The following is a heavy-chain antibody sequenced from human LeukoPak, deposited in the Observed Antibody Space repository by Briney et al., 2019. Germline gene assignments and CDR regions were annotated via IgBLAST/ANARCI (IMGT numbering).Heavy chain of an antibody. CDR1: GYTLTSYY. V-gene: IGHV1-46*01. CDR3: ARDVLRVVIIPWDYYYGMDV. Sequence: GASVKVSCKASGYTLTSYYMHWVRQAPGQGLEWMGIINPSGGSTSYAQKFQGRVTMTRDTSTSTVYMELSSLRSEDTAVYYCARDVLRVVIIPWDYYYGMDVWGQGTTVTVSS. CDR2: INPSGGST. J-gene: IGHJ6*02. D-gene: IGHD3-3*01.